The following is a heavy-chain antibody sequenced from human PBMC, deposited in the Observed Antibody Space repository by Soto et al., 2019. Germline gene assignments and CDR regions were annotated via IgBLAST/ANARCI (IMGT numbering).Heavy chain of an antibody. CDR2: INAANGNT. V-gene: IGHV1-3*01. Sequence: QVHLVQSGAEVKKPGASVKVSCKASGYIFSTYTMHWVRQAPGQRLEWMGWINAANGNTKYSQNFQGRVTISRDTSASTAYLELSSLRSEDTAVYYCARVSFETSGHADYWGQGTLVTVSS. D-gene: IGHD2-15*01. CDR1: GYIFSTYT. CDR3: ARVSFETSGHADY. J-gene: IGHJ4*02.